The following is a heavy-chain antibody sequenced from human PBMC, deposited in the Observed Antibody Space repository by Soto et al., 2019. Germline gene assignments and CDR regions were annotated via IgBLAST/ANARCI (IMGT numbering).Heavy chain of an antibody. V-gene: IGHV4-31*03. CDR3: ACGGYNYGEDY. CDR2: IYYSGST. J-gene: IGHJ4*02. Sequence: QVQLQESGPGLVKPSQTLSLTCTVSGGSISSGGYYWSWLRQHPGQGLEWIGYIYYSGSTYYNPSLKSRVTISVDTSKNQFSLKLSSVTAADTAVYYCACGGYNYGEDYWGQGTLVTVSS. D-gene: IGHD5-12*01. CDR1: GGSISSGGYY.